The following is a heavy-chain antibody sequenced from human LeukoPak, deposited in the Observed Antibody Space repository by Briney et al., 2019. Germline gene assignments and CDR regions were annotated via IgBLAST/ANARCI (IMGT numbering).Heavy chain of an antibody. V-gene: IGHV4-34*01. J-gene: IGHJ4*02. CDR2: INHSGST. CDR3: AREYYSSGYYSFDY. Sequence: SETLSLTCAVYGGSFSGYYWSWIRQPPGKGLEWIGEINHSGSTNYNPSLKSRATISVDTSKNQFSLKLSSVTAADTAVYYCAREYYSSGYYSFDYWGQGTLVTVSS. D-gene: IGHD3-22*01. CDR1: GGSFSGYY.